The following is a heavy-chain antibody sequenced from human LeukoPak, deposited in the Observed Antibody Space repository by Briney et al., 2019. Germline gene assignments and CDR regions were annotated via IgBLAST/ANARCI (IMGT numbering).Heavy chain of an antibody. V-gene: IGHV1-8*03. CDR3: ASGPLGYYSSGSYYNL. CDR2: MNANIGNT. CDR1: GYSFTSPD. D-gene: IGHD3-10*01. J-gene: IGHJ4*02. Sequence: GASVKVSCKASGYSFTSPDINWVRQATGQGLEWMGWMNANIGNTGYAQKFQGRVTITRNTSISTAYMELSSLRSEDTAVYYCASGPLGYYSSGSYYNLWGQGTQVTVSS.